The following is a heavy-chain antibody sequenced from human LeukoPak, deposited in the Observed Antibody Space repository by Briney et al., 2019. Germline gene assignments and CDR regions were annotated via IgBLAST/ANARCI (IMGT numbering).Heavy chain of an antibody. V-gene: IGHV4-34*01. CDR2: INHSGST. CDR3: ARGWAVAVDY. J-gene: IGHJ4*02. Sequence: PSETLSLTCAVYGGSFSGYYWSWIRQPPGKGLEWIGEINHSGSTNYSPSLKSRVTISVDTSKNQFSLKLSSVTAADTAVYYCARGWAVAVDYWGQGTLVTVSS. CDR1: GGSFSGYY. D-gene: IGHD6-19*01.